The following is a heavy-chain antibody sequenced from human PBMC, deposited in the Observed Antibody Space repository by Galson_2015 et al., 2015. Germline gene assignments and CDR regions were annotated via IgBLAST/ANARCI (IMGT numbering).Heavy chain of an antibody. CDR3: AKDRYLRFLEWLPPTGDY. Sequence: SLRLSCAASGFTFSSYAMSWVRQAPGKGLEWVSAISGSGGSTYYADSVKGRFTISRDNSKNTLYLQMSSLRAEDTAVYYCAKDRYLRFLEWLPPTGDYWGQGTLVTVSS. J-gene: IGHJ4*02. CDR1: GFTFSSYA. D-gene: IGHD3-3*01. CDR2: ISGSGGST. V-gene: IGHV3-23*01.